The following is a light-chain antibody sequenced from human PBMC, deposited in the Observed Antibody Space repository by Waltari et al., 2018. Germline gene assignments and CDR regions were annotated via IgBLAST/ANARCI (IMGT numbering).Light chain of an antibody. V-gene: IGKV3-20*01. J-gene: IGKJ3*01. CDR1: QSVGSKY. CDR2: GSS. Sequence: EIVLTQFPGTLSLSPGERATLSCRASQSVGSKYLAWYQQKPGQAPRLLIYGSSSRATGIPDRFSGSCSGTDFTLTINRLEPEDFSVYYCQHSAGSPLFTFGPGTKVDIK. CDR3: QHSAGSPLFT.